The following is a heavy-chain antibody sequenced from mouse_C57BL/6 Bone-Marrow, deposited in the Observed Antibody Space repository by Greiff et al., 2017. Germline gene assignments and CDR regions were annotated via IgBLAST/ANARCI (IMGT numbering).Heavy chain of an antibody. CDR2: IDPSDSYT. J-gene: IGHJ4*01. CDR1: GYTFTSYW. V-gene: IGHV1-50*01. CDR3: ASYGGYYYAPYAMDY. D-gene: IGHD1-1*01. Sequence: VQLQQPGAELVKPGASVKLSCKASGYTFTSYWMQWVKQRPGQGLEWIGEIDPSDSYTNYNQKFKGKATLTVDTSSSTAYMQLSSLTSEDSAVYYCASYGGYYYAPYAMDYWGQGTSVTVLS.